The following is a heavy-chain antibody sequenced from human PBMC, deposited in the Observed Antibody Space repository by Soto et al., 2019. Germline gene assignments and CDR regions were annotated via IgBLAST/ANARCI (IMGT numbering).Heavy chain of an antibody. Sequence: QVQLQESGPGLVKPSQTLSLTCTVSGGSISSGDYYWTWIRQPPGKGLEWIGYIYHSGNTYYNPSFESRVTISMDTSKNQFSLKLSSVTAADTAVYFCARQITGTITFDPWGQGTLFTVSS. CDR2: IYHSGNT. CDR3: ARQITGTITFDP. CDR1: GGSISSGDYY. J-gene: IGHJ5*02. V-gene: IGHV4-30-4*08. D-gene: IGHD1-7*01.